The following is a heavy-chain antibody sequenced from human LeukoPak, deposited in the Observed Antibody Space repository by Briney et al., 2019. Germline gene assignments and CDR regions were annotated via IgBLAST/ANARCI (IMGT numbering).Heavy chain of an antibody. CDR2: ISWDGRST. J-gene: IGHJ4*02. Sequence: GGSLRLSCAASGFTFDHYAMHWVRQAPGKGLEWVSLISWDGRSTYYADSVKGRFTISRDNSKDSLYLQMNSLAAEDTAFYYCAKGDYIGAAGPPVDNWGQGTLVTVSS. D-gene: IGHD6-13*01. CDR1: GFTFDHYA. CDR3: AKGDYIGAAGPPVDN. V-gene: IGHV3-43D*03.